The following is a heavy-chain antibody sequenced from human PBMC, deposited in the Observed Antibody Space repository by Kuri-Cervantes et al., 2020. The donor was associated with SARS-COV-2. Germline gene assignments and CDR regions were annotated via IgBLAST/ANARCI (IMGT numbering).Heavy chain of an antibody. Sequence: GESLKISCAASGFTFSDHYMSWIRQAPGKGLEWVSYISSSSSYTNYADSVKGRFTISRDNAKNSLYLQMNSLRAEDTAVYYCARTLGEDIVVVPAATFDYWGQGTLVTVSS. J-gene: IGHJ4*02. V-gene: IGHV3-11*03. CDR2: ISSSSSYT. CDR3: ARTLGEDIVVVPAATFDY. D-gene: IGHD2-2*01. CDR1: GFTFSDHY.